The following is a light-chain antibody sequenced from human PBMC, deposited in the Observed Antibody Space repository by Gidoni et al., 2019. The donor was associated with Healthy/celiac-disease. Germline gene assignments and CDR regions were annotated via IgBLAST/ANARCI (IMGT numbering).Light chain of an antibody. Sequence: QTVVTQDPSFSVSPGGTVTLTCGLSSGSVSTSYYPSWYQQTPGQAPRTLIYSTNTRSSGVPDRFSGSILGNKAALTITGAQADDESDYYCVLYMGSGICVFGGGTKLTVL. J-gene: IGLJ2*01. CDR2: STN. CDR1: SGSVSTSYY. V-gene: IGLV8-61*01. CDR3: VLYMGSGICV.